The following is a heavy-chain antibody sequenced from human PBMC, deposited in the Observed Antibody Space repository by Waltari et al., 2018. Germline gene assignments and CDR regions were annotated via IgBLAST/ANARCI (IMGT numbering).Heavy chain of an antibody. CDR2: INHSGST. V-gene: IGHV4-34*01. CDR3: ARGGVWPRFRYFDY. Sequence: QVQPQQWGAGLLKPSETLSLTCAVYGGSFSGYYWSWIRQPPGKGLEWIGEINHSGSTNYNPSLKSRVTISVDTSKNQFSLKLSSVTAADTAVYYCARGGVWPRFRYFDYWGQGTLVTVSS. J-gene: IGHJ4*02. D-gene: IGHD5-12*01. CDR1: GGSFSGYY.